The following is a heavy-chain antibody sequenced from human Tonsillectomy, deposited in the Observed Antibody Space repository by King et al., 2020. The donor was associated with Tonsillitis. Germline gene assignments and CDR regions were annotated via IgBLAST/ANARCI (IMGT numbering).Heavy chain of an antibody. Sequence: VQLQESGPGLVKPSETLSLTCTVSGGSISNYYWSWIRQPAGKGLEWIGRIYSSGSTIYNPSLKSRVTMSVDTSKNQCSLKLSSVTAADTAVYYCARIVWFGGIYAFDIWGQGTLVTVSS. CDR2: IYSSGST. V-gene: IGHV4-4*07. CDR3: ARIVWFGGIYAFDI. CDR1: GGSISNYY. D-gene: IGHD3-10*01. J-gene: IGHJ3*02.